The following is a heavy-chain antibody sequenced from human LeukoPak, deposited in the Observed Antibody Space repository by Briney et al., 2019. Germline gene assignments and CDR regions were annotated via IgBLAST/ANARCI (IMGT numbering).Heavy chain of an antibody. J-gene: IGHJ4*02. CDR2: INHSGST. Sequence: SETLSLTCAVYGGSFSGYYWSCIRQPPGKGLEWIGEINHSGSTNYNPSLKSRVTISVDTSKNEFSLKLSSVTAADTAVYYCARSYDYIWGSPTPFDYWGQGTLVTVSS. V-gene: IGHV4-34*01. D-gene: IGHD3-16*01. CDR1: GGSFSGYY. CDR3: ARSYDYIWGSPTPFDY.